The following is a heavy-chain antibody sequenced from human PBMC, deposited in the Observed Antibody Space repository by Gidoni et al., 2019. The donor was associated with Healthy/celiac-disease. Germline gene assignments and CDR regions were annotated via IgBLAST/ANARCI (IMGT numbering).Heavy chain of an antibody. D-gene: IGHD1-20*01. V-gene: IGHV1-69*01. CDR3: ARTRARANNGYDY. Sequence: QVQLVQSVAEVKKPVSSVKVSCKAYGGTFSSYAISWVGQAPGQGLEWMGGIIPIFGTANYAQKFQGRVTITADESTSTAYMELSSLRSEDTAVYYCARTRARANNGYDYWGQGTLVTVSS. CDR1: GGTFSSYA. CDR2: IIPIFGTA. J-gene: IGHJ4*02.